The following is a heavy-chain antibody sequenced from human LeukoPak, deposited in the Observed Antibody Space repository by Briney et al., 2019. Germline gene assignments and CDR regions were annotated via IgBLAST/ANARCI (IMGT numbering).Heavy chain of an antibody. CDR3: ARARSCYPIYYYYYYLDV. Sequence: PSETLSLTCAVYGGSFSGYYLSWIRQPPGKGLEWIGEINHSGSTNYNPSLKSRVTISVDTSKNQFSLKLSSVTAADTAVYYCARARSCYPIYYYYYYLDVWGKGTTVTVSS. J-gene: IGHJ6*03. CDR1: GGSFSGYY. CDR2: INHSGST. V-gene: IGHV4-34*01. D-gene: IGHD2-15*01.